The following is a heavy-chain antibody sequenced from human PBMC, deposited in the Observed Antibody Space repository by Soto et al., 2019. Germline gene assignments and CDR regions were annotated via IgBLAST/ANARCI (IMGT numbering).Heavy chain of an antibody. D-gene: IGHD1-7*01. CDR3: ARHQTWNYYFFDF. Sequence: ASVKVSCETSCYTFTSHWVSWVRQAPGQGLEWMGWISTYNGNTNYAQKFQGRVTMTTDTSTSTAYMEVRSLRSDDTAFYYCARHQTWNYYFFDFWGQGTLVTVSS. CDR1: CYTFTSHW. J-gene: IGHJ4*02. V-gene: IGHV1-18*01. CDR2: ISTYNGNT.